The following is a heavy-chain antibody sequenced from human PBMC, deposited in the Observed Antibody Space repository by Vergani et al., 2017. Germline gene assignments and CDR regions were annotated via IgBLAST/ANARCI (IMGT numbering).Heavy chain of an antibody. Sequence: EVQLVESGGGLVKPGGSLRLSCAASGFTFSSYSMNWVRQAPGKGLEWVSSISSSSSYIYYADSVKGRFTISRDNAKNSLYLQMNSLRAEDTAVYYCAKPTTRYCSGGSCYSFDYWGQGTLVTVSS. D-gene: IGHD2-15*01. CDR3: AKPTTRYCSGGSCYSFDY. V-gene: IGHV3-21*04. CDR2: ISSSSSYI. J-gene: IGHJ4*02. CDR1: GFTFSSYS.